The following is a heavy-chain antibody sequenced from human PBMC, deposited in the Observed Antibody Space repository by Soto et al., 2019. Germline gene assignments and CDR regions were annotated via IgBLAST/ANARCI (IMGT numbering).Heavy chain of an antibody. V-gene: IGHV3-23*01. CDR1: GFTFSSYA. J-gene: IGHJ4*02. CDR2: ISGSGGST. D-gene: IGHD4-17*01. Sequence: GSLRLSCAASGFTFSSYAMSWVRQAPGKGLEWVSAISGSGGSTYYADSVKGRFTISRDNSKNTLYLQMNSLRAEDTAVYYCAKGYRNGDYVGLDYWGQGTLVTVSS. CDR3: AKGYRNGDYVGLDY.